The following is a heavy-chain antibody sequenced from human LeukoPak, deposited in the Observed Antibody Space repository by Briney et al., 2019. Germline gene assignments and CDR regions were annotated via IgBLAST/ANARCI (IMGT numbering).Heavy chain of an antibody. D-gene: IGHD3-10*01. CDR3: ARGFSLYYYSSGLPHPFSY. J-gene: IGHJ4*02. CDR2: IWYDGSNK. Sequence: GGSLRLSCAASGFTFSSYGMHWVRQAPGKVLEWVAVIWYDGSNKYYADSVKGRFTISRDNSQNTLYLQMNSLRAEDTAVYYCARGFSLYYYSSGLPHPFSYWGQGTLVTVSS. V-gene: IGHV3-33*01. CDR1: GFTFSSYG.